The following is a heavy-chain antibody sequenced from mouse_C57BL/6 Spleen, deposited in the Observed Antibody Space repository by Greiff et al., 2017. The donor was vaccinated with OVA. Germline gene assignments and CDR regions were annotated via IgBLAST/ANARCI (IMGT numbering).Heavy chain of an antibody. V-gene: IGHV5-6*01. CDR3: ARHVGSSNWYVGV. CDR2: ISSGGSST. J-gene: IGHJ1*03. D-gene: IGHD1-1*01. Sequence: VKLMESGGALVKPGGSLTLSCAASGFTFSSYGLSWVRQPPDKRLAWVATISSGGSSTYSPDSVKGRFTISRDNAKNTLYLQMSSLKAEDTAREYWARHVGSSNWYVGVWGTGTTVTVAS. CDR1: GFTFSSYG.